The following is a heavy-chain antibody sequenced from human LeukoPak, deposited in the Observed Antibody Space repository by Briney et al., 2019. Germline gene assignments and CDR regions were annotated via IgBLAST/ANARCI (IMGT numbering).Heavy chain of an antibody. CDR3: AKDSSSWYYFDY. V-gene: IGHV3-23*01. J-gene: IGHJ4*02. CDR2: ISGSGGST. D-gene: IGHD6-13*01. Sequence: GGSLRLSCSASGFTFSSYAMSWVRQAPGKGLEWVSAISGSGGSTYYADSVKGRFTISRDNSKNTLYLQMNSLRAEDTAVYYCAKDSSSWYYFDYWGQGTLVTVSS. CDR1: GFTFSSYA.